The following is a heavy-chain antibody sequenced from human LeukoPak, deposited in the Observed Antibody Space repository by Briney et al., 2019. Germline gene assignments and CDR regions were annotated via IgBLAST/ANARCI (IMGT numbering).Heavy chain of an antibody. CDR1: GFTFSSYA. Sequence: GGSLRLSCAASGFTFSSYAKSWVRQAPGKGQDRDSAISGSGGSTYYADSVKGRFTISRDNSKNTLYLQMNSLRAEDTAVYYCAKDRQSIVVVIIDYWGQGTLVSVSS. D-gene: IGHD3-22*01. CDR3: AKDRQSIVVVIIDY. J-gene: IGHJ4*02. V-gene: IGHV3-23*01. CDR2: ISGSGGST.